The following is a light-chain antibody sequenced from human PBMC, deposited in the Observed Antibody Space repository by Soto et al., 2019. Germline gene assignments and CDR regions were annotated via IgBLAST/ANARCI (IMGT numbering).Light chain of an antibody. CDR1: NSNIGSNS. CDR2: NNN. J-gene: IGLJ3*02. CDR3: AAWDDNLRGPV. Sequence: QSVLTQPPSASGPPGQRVTISCSGRNSNIGSNSVSWYQHLPGTAPKLLIYNNNQQPSGVPDRFSGSKSGTSASLAIRGLRPEDEDGYSCAAWDDNLRGPVFGGGTKLTVL. V-gene: IGLV1-47*02.